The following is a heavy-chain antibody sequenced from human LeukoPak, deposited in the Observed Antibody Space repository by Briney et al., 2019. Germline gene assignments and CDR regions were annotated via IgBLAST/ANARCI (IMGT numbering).Heavy chain of an antibody. CDR1: GYTFTSYG. V-gene: IGHV1-18*01. CDR2: ISTYNGNT. J-gene: IGHJ6*02. Sequence: ASVKVSCKASGYTFTSYGISWVRQAPGQGLEWMGWISTYNGNTNYAQKLQGRVTMTTDTFTSTAYMELRSLRSDDTAVYYCAREVDCSGGSCYSYYGMDVWGQGTTVTVSS. CDR3: AREVDCSGGSCYSYYGMDV. D-gene: IGHD2-15*01.